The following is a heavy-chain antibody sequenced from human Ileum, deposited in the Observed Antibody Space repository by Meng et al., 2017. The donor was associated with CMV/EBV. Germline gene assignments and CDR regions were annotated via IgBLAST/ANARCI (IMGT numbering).Heavy chain of an antibody. CDR2: ISSSDSTI. D-gene: IGHD1-7*01. V-gene: IGHV3-48*03. Sequence: GESLKIPCAASGFTFSSYEMNWVRQAPGKGLEGASYISSSDSTIYYADPVKGRFTISRDNGKDSQYLQMKSLRAEDTADDYCARGSSWNYYVDYWGQGTLVTVSS. CDR1: GFTFSSYE. J-gene: IGHJ4*02. CDR3: ARGSSWNYYVDY.